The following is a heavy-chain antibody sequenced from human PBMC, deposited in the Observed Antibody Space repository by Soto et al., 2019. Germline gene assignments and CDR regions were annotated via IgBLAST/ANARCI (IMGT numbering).Heavy chain of an antibody. D-gene: IGHD2-2*01. J-gene: IGHJ4*02. CDR1: GFTFSTYS. CDR3: ARDQYPVGPFDY. CDR2: ITSSGRTI. V-gene: IGHV3-48*01. Sequence: GGSLRLSCAASGFTFSTYSMNWVRQAPGKGLEWVSYITSSGRTIYYADSLKGRFTISRDNAKNSLYLQMNSLRAEDTAVYYWARDQYPVGPFDYWGQGTLVTVSS.